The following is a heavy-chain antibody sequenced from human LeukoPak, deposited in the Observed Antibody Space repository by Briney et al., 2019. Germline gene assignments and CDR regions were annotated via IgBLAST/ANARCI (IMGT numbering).Heavy chain of an antibody. CDR1: GGSISGYY. J-gene: IGHJ5*02. CDR3: ARGVGYDYVWGA. D-gene: IGHD3-16*01. CDR2: ISHSGST. Sequence: SETLSLTCTVSGGSISGYYWSWIRQPPGEGLEWIGEISHSGSTNYNPSLKSRVTISIDTSKNQFSLKLSSVTAADTAVYYCARGVGYDYVWGAWGQGTLVTVSS. V-gene: IGHV4-34*01.